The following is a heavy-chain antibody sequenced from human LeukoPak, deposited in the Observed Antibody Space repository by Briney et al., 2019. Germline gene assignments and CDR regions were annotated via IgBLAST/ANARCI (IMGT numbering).Heavy chain of an antibody. D-gene: IGHD3-10*01. J-gene: IGHJ6*03. Sequence: SETLSLTCAVYGGSFSGYYWSWIRQPPGKGLEWIGEINHSGSTNYNPSLKSRVTISVDTSKNQFSLKLSSVTAADTAVYYCARGVVQYSSPRYYYGSGSSNYYYYMDVWGKGTTVTISS. CDR2: INHSGST. CDR1: GGSFSGYY. V-gene: IGHV4-34*01. CDR3: ARGVVQYSSPRYYYGSGSSNYYYYMDV.